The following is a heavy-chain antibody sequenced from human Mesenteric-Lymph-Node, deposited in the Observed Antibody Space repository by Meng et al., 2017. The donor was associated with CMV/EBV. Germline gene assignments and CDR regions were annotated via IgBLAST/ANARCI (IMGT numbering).Heavy chain of an antibody. V-gene: IGHV1-18*01. CDR3: ARDPHDFWSSYFFDP. CDR1: GYTFADYG. Sequence: SGYTFADYGINWVRQTPGQVLEWMGWIGAYNGNTEYAQKFQGRVTMTIDTSTSTAYMELMSLRSDDTAVYYCARDPHDFWSSYFFDPWGQGTLVTVSS. J-gene: IGHJ5*02. D-gene: IGHD3-3*01. CDR2: IGAYNGNT.